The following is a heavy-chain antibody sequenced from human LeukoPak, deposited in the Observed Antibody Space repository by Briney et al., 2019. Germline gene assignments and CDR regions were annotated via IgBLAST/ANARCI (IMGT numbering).Heavy chain of an antibody. CDR2: IYPGDSDT. Sequence: GEALEISFKGSGYSFTSYWIGWVRPMPGKGLEWMGIIYPGDSDTRYSPSFQGQVTISADKSISTAYLQWSSLKASDTAMYYCARVRGGYSFGYDYWGQGTLVTVSS. CDR1: GYSFTSYW. D-gene: IGHD5-18*01. J-gene: IGHJ4*02. CDR3: ARVRGGYSFGYDY. V-gene: IGHV5-51*01.